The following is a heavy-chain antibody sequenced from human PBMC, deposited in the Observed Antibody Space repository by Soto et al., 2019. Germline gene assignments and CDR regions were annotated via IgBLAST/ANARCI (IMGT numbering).Heavy chain of an antibody. V-gene: IGHV1-69*01. CDR1: GGTFSNYA. J-gene: IGHJ4*02. CDR2: IIPIFDTT. D-gene: IGHD3-10*01. CDR3: ARGPITLVRGIIIGGYDY. Sequence: QVQLVQSGAEVKKPGSSVKVSCKASGGTFSNYAITWVRQAPGQGLEWMGGIIPIFDTTNYAQNFQGRVTITADESTSTAYMELSSLRSEDTAVYYCARGPITLVRGIIIGGYDYWGQGTLVIVSS.